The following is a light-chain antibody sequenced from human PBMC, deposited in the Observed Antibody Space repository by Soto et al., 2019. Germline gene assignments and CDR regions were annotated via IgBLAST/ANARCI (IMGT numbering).Light chain of an antibody. V-gene: IGLV2-14*01. CDR1: SNDVGGYNY. CDR2: EVS. CDR3: SSHSATSPYV. J-gene: IGLJ1*01. Sequence: QSALTQPASVSGSPGQSITISCTGTSNDVGGYNYVSWYQQQPGKAPKLIIYEVSHRPSGISNRFFGSKSGNTASLTISGLHVEDEADYYCSSHSATSPYVFGTGTKLTVL.